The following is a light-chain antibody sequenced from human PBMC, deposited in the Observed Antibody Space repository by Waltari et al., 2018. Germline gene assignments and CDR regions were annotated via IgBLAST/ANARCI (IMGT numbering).Light chain of an antibody. V-gene: IGKV1-39*01. CDR1: KNIRSY. J-gene: IGKJ2*03. CDR2: AAS. Sequence: DLQMTQSPSSLSASVGDRVTIPCRASKNIRSYLSWYQQKPGIAPKLVIYAASTLQSGVPSRFSGSGSGTNFTLTITSLQAEDFATYFCQASYTTPYSFDQGTKVEIK. CDR3: QASYTTPYS.